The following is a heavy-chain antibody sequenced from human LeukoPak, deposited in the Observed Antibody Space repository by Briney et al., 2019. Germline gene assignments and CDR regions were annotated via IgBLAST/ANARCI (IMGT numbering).Heavy chain of an antibody. CDR1: GFTFSSYS. Sequence: GGSLRLSCAASGFTFSSYSMNWVRQAPGRGLEWVSSISSSSSYIYYADSVKGRFTISRDNAKNSLYLQMNSLRAEDTAVYYCARDFRVGASTGAFDYWGQGTLVTVSS. D-gene: IGHD1-26*01. V-gene: IGHV3-21*01. CDR3: ARDFRVGASTGAFDY. J-gene: IGHJ4*02. CDR2: ISSSSSYI.